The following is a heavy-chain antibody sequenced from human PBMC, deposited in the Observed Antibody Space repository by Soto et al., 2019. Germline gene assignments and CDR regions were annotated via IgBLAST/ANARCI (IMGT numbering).Heavy chain of an antibody. CDR3: ARLGYCSGGSCRRGVYYYGMDV. CDR1: GGTFSSYA. D-gene: IGHD2-15*01. J-gene: IGHJ6*02. Sequence: GPSVKVSCKASGGTFSSYAISWVRQAPGQGLEWMGGIIPIFGTANYAQKFQGRVTITADESTSTAYMELSSLRSEDTAVYYCARLGYCSGGSCRRGVYYYGMDVWGQGTTVTVSS. V-gene: IGHV1-69*13. CDR2: IIPIFGTA.